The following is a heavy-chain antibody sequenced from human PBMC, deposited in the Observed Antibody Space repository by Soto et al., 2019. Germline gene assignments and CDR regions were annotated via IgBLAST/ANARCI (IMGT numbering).Heavy chain of an antibody. CDR2: LNPNSGKT. Sequence: QVQLVQSGAEVKKPGASVKVSCKASGYTFTSYDINWVRQATGQGLEWMGWLNPNSGKTGYAQKFQGRVTMTRNTSISTAYMELSSLRSDDTAVYYCARRITMVRGARRFYYWFDPWGQGTLVTVSS. CDR3: ARRITMVRGARRFYYWFDP. CDR1: GYTFTSYD. V-gene: IGHV1-8*01. D-gene: IGHD3-10*01. J-gene: IGHJ5*02.